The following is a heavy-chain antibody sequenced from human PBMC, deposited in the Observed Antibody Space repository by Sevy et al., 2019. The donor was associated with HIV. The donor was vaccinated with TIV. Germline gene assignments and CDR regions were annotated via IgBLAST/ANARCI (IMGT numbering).Heavy chain of an antibody. CDR1: GFTFSDYY. CDR3: ARSLKDWTPSAGH. CDR2: IGSTTGYT. V-gene: IGHV3-11*06. Sequence: GGSLRLSCTASGFTFSDYYMSWIRQAPGKGLECVSFIGSTTGYTNYADSVKGRFTISRDNAKNSLYLQMNNLRAEDTAVYYCARSLKDWTPSAGHWGQGTLVTVSS. J-gene: IGHJ4*02. D-gene: IGHD1-1*01.